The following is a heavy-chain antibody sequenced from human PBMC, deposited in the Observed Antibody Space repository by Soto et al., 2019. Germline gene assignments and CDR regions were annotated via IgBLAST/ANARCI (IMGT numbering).Heavy chain of an antibody. CDR3: ARVSTMVRGVMDV. CDR2: IIPIFGTA. CDR1: GGTFSNYA. Sequence: GASVKVSCKASGGTFSNYAISWVRQAPGQGLEWMGGIIPIFGTANYAQKFQGRVTITADESTSTAYMELSSLRSEDTAVYYCARVSTMVRGVMDVWGQGTTVTVSS. V-gene: IGHV1-69*13. J-gene: IGHJ6*02. D-gene: IGHD3-10*01.